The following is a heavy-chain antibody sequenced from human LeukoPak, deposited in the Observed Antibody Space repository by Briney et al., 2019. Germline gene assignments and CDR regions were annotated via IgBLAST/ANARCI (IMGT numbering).Heavy chain of an antibody. V-gene: IGHV3-23*01. D-gene: IGHD3-10*01. J-gene: IGHJ4*02. CDR1: GFTFSNYA. CDR2: ISGSSGGGT. CDR3: ARARIGFGELWFDY. Sequence: GGSLRLSCAASGFTFSNYAMSWVRQAPGKGLEWVSAISGSSGGGTYYTDSVNGRFTISRDNSKDTLDLQMNSLRAEDTAVYYCARARIGFGELWFDYWGQGTLVTASS.